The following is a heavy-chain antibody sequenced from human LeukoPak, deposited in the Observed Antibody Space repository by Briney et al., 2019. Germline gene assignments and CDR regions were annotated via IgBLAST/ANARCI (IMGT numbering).Heavy chain of an antibody. V-gene: IGHV3-23*01. CDR2: ISGSGGST. Sequence: PGGSLRLSCAASGFTFSSYAMSWVRQAPGKGLEWVSAISGSGGSTYYADSVKGRFTTSRDNSKNTLYLQMYSLRAEDTAVYYCAKGYDFWSGYYTGADYYYYGMDVWGQGTTVTVSS. J-gene: IGHJ6*02. CDR3: AKGYDFWSGYYTGADYYYYGMDV. CDR1: GFTFSSYA. D-gene: IGHD3-3*01.